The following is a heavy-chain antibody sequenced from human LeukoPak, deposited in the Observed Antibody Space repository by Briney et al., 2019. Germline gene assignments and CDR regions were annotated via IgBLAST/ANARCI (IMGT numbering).Heavy chain of an antibody. J-gene: IGHJ4*02. D-gene: IGHD3-16*02. CDR1: GYTFTGYY. Sequence: GASVKVSCKASGYTFTGYYMHWVRQAPGQGLEWMGWINPNSGGTNYAQKFQGRVTMTRDTFISTAYMELSRLRSDDTAVYYCARVYDYVWGSYRPFSYWGQGTLVTVSS. CDR2: INPNSGGT. CDR3: ARVYDYVWGSYRPFSY. V-gene: IGHV1-2*02.